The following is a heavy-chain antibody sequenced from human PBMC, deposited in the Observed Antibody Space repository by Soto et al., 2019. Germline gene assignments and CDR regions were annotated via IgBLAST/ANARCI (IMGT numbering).Heavy chain of an antibody. CDR1: GFTFSSYW. V-gene: IGHV3-74*01. CDR3: ARTEYSSSGRAFDI. J-gene: IGHJ3*02. Sequence: EVQLVESGGGLVQPGGSLRLSCAASGFTFSSYWMHWVRQAPGKGLVWVSRINSDGSSTSYADSVKGRFTISRDNAKNTLYLQMNSLRAEDTAVYYCARTEYSSSGRAFDIWGQGTMVTVSS. CDR2: INSDGSST. D-gene: IGHD6-6*01.